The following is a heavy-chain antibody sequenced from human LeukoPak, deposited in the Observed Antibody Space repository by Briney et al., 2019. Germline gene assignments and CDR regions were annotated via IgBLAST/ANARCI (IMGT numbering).Heavy chain of an antibody. D-gene: IGHD3-22*01. V-gene: IGHV1-2*06. Sequence: ASVKVSCKASGYTFTGYYMHWVRQAPGQGLEWMGRINPNSGGTNYAQKFQGRVTMTRDTSISTAYMELSRLRPDDTAVYYCASIGVKPVVITTLTIPSDYFDYWGQGTLVTVSS. CDR1: GYTFTGYY. CDR2: INPNSGGT. J-gene: IGHJ4*02. CDR3: ASIGVKPVVITTLTIPSDYFDY.